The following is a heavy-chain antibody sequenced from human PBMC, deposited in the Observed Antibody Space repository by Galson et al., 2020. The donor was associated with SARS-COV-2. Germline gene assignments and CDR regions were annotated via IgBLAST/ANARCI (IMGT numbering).Heavy chain of an antibody. D-gene: IGHD2-2*01. Sequence: GGSLRLSCAASGFTFSNAWMSWVRQAPGKGLEWVGRIKSKTDGGTTDYAAPVKGRFTISRDDSKNTLYLQMNSLKTEDTAVYYCMTIVVVPAGLFDYWGQGTLVTVSS. V-gene: IGHV3-15*01. CDR3: MTIVVVPAGLFDY. CDR1: GFTFSNAW. J-gene: IGHJ4*02. CDR2: IKSKTDGGTT.